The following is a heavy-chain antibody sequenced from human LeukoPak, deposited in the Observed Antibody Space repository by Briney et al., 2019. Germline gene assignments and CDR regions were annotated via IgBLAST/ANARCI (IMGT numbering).Heavy chain of an antibody. CDR3: ARDRSAAPADY. CDR1: GGSITNNY. D-gene: IGHD6-13*01. V-gene: IGHV4-59*13. Sequence: SETLSLTCTVSGGSITNNYWAWIWQPPGKGLEWIGYTHDSGNSNYNPSLRSRVTISIDTSKNQFSLKLTSVTAADTAVYYCARDRSAAPADYWGQGTLVTVSS. J-gene: IGHJ4*02. CDR2: THDSGNS.